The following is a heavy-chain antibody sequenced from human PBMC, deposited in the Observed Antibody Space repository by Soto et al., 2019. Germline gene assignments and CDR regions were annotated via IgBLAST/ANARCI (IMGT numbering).Heavy chain of an antibody. Sequence: GASVKVSCKASGYTFTGYYMHWVRQAPGQGLEWMGWINPNSGGTNYAQKFQGWVTMTRDTSISTAYMELSRLRSDDTAVYYCARGGSGSYWGLDYFDYWREVPLVTAPS. CDR1: GYTFTGYY. D-gene: IGHD1-26*01. J-gene: IGHJ4*02. V-gene: IGHV1-2*04. CDR3: ARGGSGSYWGLDYFDY. CDR2: INPNSGGT.